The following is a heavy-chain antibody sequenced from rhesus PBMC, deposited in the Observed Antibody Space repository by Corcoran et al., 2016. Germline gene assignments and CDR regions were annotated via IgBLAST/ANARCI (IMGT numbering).Heavy chain of an antibody. J-gene: IGHJ4*01. CDR1: GGSFSDYY. CDR3: ARDGCTSAACYGLFDY. Sequence: QVQLQVSGPGLVKPSETPSLTCAVSGGSFSDYYWGWIRQPPGKGLDEIGDISVSGGTPDHTPSLTSRVTISTDTSKDQFSLKLSSVTAADTAVYYCARDGCTSAACYGLFDYWGQGVLVTVSS. CDR2: ISVSGGTP. D-gene: IGHD2-2*01. V-gene: IGHV4-165*01.